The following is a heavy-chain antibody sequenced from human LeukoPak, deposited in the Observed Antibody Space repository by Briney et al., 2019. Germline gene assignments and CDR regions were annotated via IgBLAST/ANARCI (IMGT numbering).Heavy chain of an antibody. V-gene: IGHV4-34*01. CDR3: ARDSFCGGDCYSKDYYYYGMDV. D-gene: IGHD2-21*02. CDR1: GGSFSGYY. Sequence: SETLSLTCAVYGGSFSGYYWSWIRQPPGKGLEWIGEINHSGSTNYNPSLKSRVTISVDTSKNQFSLKLSSVTAADTAVYYCARDSFCGGDCYSKDYYYYGMDVWGQGTTVTVSS. J-gene: IGHJ6*02. CDR2: INHSGST.